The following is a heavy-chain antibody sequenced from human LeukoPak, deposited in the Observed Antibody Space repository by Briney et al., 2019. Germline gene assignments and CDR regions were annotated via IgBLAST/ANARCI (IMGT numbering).Heavy chain of an antibody. CDR2: INPNSGGT. CDR3: AAGLTPYYFDY. V-gene: IGHV1-2*02. CDR1: VYTFTDYY. D-gene: IGHD3-22*01. Sequence: ASVTVSYKPSVYTFTDYYMHWVRQAPGQGLEWMGWINPNSGGTNYAQKFQGRVTMTRDTSISTAYMELSRLRSDDTAVYYCAAGLTPYYFDYWGQGTLVTVSS. J-gene: IGHJ4*02.